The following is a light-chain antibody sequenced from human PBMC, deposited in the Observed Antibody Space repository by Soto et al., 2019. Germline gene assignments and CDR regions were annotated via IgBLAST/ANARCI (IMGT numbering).Light chain of an antibody. V-gene: IGLV1-40*01. CDR3: QSYDSSLSGSVV. J-gene: IGLJ3*02. Sequence: QSALTQPPSVSGAPGQRVTISCTGSSSNIGAGYDVHWYQQLPGTAPKLLIYGNSNRPSGVPDRFSGSKSGTSASLANTGLQAEDEADYYCQSYDSSLSGSVVFGGGTKLTVL. CDR2: GNS. CDR1: SSNIGAGYD.